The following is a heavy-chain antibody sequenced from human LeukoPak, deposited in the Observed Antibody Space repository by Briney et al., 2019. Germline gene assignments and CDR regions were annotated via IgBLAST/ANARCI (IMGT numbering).Heavy chain of an antibody. V-gene: IGHV1-2*04. CDR2: INPNSGGT. CDR1: GYTFTGYY. D-gene: IGHD5-12*01. Sequence: ASVKVSCKASGYTFTGYYMHWVRQAPGQGLEWMGWINPNSGGTNHAQKFQGWVTMTRDTSISTAYMELSRLRSDDTAVYYCARSKIVATYNWFDPWGQGTLVTVSS. J-gene: IGHJ5*02. CDR3: ARSKIVATYNWFDP.